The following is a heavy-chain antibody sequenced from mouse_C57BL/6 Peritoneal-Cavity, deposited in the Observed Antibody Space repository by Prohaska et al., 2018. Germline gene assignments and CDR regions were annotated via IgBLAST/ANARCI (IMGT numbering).Heavy chain of an antibody. CDR3: ATPYYGSSSYWYFDV. V-gene: IGHV5-17*01. CDR2: ISSVSCTV. J-gene: IGHJ1*03. Sequence: EVQLVESGGGLVKPGGSLKLSCAASGFTFSDYGMHWVRQPPVKGLEWVAYISSVSCTVYDADTVKGRFNISRDNAKNNLFLQKTSLRSEDTAMYYCATPYYGSSSYWYFDVWGTGTTVTVSS. CDR1: GFTFSDYG. D-gene: IGHD1-1*01.